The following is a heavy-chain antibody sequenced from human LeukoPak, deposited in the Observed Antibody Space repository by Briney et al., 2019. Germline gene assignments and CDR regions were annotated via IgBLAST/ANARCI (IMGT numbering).Heavy chain of an antibody. D-gene: IGHD3-22*01. CDR2: IYYSGST. J-gene: IGHJ5*02. Sequence: SETLSLTCTVSGGSISSSSYYWGWIRQPPGKGLEWIGSIYYSGSTYYNPSLKSRVTMSVDTSKNQFSLKLSSVTAADTAVYFCARTLVVVTNWFDPWGQGTMVTVSS. V-gene: IGHV4-39*01. CDR1: GGSISSSSYY. CDR3: ARTLVVVTNWFDP.